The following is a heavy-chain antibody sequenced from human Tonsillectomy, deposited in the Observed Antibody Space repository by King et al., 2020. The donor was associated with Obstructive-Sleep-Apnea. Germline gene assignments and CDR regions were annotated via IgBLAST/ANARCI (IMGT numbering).Heavy chain of an antibody. CDR1: GGSISSYY. Sequence: HVQLQESGPGLVKPSETLSLTCTVSGGSISSYYWSWIRQPPGKGLEWIGYISYSGSTNYNPSLKSRVTISLDKPKNQFSRKLSSVTAADTAVYYCARSLDSSGYYYTNYWGQGTLVTVSS. CDR3: ARSLDSSGYYYTNY. D-gene: IGHD3-22*01. CDR2: ISYSGST. V-gene: IGHV4-59*08. J-gene: IGHJ4*02.